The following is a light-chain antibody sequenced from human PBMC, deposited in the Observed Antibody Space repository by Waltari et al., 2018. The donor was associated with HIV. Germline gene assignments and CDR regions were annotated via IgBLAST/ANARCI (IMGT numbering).Light chain of an antibody. CDR3: QQYNTWPQT. V-gene: IGKV3-15*01. J-gene: IGKJ1*01. CDR2: GTS. CDR1: QRVTTN. Sequence: DIEMTQSPATLSVSPGERVTLSCRDNQRVTTNLAWYQQKPGQTPRLLIYGTSTRATGCPGRVSGSGSATGFTLTIVSLQSEEFAVYYCQQYNTWPQTYGQGTRVEI.